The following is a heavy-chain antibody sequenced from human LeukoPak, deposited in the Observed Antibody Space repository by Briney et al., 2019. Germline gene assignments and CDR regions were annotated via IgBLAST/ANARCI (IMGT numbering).Heavy chain of an antibody. CDR3: ARAGGISGWDLQH. D-gene: IGHD6-19*01. Sequence: AGTLRLSCAASGGTVSSNYMSWVRQAPGKGLEWVAVIYSGGSTYYAHSLKGRFTISRHNSKNKLYLQMNSLTAADTAVYYCARAGGISGWDLQHWGQGTLVTVSS. CDR1: GGTVSSNY. J-gene: IGHJ1*01. CDR2: IYSGGST. V-gene: IGHV3-53*04.